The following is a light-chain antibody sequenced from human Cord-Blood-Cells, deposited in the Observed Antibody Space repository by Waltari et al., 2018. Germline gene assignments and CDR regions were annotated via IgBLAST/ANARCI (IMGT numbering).Light chain of an antibody. V-gene: IGLV2-23*02. CDR1: SSDDGSYNL. CDR2: EVS. Sequence: QSALTQPASVSGSPGQSITISCTGTSSDDGSYNLVSWYQQHPGKAPKLMIYEVSKRPSGVSNRFSGSKSGNTASLTISGLQAEDEADYYCCSHAGSSTWVFGGGTKLTVL. CDR3: CSHAGSSTWV. J-gene: IGLJ3*02.